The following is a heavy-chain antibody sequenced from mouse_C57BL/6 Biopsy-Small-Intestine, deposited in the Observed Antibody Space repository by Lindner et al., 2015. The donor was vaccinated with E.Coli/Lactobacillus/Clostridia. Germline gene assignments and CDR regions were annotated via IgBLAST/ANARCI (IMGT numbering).Heavy chain of an antibody. J-gene: IGHJ1*01. Sequence: SVKVSCKASGYTFTNYGIAWVRQAPGQGLEWMGWISGYNGNTNYAQKIQGRVTMTTDKSTNTSYLELRSLTSDDTAVYFCARDVTLLGPNKGYDGYYGMDVWGQGTTVTVSS. CDR1: GYTFTNYG. V-gene: IGHV1S26*01. CDR2: ISGYNGNT. CDR3: ARDVTLLGPNKGYDGYYGMDV. D-gene: IGHD1-1*01.